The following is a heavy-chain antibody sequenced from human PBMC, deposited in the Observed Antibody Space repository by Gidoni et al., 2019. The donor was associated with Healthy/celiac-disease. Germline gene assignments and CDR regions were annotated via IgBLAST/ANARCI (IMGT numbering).Heavy chain of an antibody. J-gene: IGHJ6*02. CDR2: INHSGST. CDR1: GGSFSGYY. V-gene: IGHV4-34*01. CDR3: ARERFRGMDV. D-gene: IGHD3-10*01. Sequence: QVQLQQWGAGLLKPSETLSLTCAVSGGSFSGYYWSWIRQPPGKGLEWIGEINHSGSTNYNPSLKSRVTISVDTSKNQFSLKLSSVTAADTAVYYCARERFRGMDVWGQGTTVTVSS.